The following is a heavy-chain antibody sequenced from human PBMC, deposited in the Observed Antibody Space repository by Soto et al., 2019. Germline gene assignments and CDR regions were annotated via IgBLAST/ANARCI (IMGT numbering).Heavy chain of an antibody. CDR3: ARRGTISSAHHFDH. CDR2: ITSSGSNT. CDR1: GFTFSSYA. J-gene: IGHJ4*02. Sequence: GGSLRLSCAASGFTFSSYAMSWVRQAPGKGLEWVSDITSSGSNTYYAESVKGRFTISRDNTMNLLYLQMNSLSAEDTAVYYCARRGTISSAHHFDHWGQGTLVTVSS. D-gene: IGHD6-6*01. V-gene: IGHV3-48*04.